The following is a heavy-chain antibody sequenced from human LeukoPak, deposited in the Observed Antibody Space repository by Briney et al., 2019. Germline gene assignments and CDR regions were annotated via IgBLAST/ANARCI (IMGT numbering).Heavy chain of an antibody. Sequence: GGSLRLSCAASGFTFSSFTMTWVRQAPGKGLEWVSAIGGRGGSTYYADSLEGRFTIARDNSKDMVYLQMNSLKVEDTAIYYCGKGGGAWGQGTKVTVSS. CDR3: GKGGGA. D-gene: IGHD3-16*01. V-gene: IGHV3-23*01. CDR1: GFTFSSFT. CDR2: IGGRGGST. J-gene: IGHJ5*02.